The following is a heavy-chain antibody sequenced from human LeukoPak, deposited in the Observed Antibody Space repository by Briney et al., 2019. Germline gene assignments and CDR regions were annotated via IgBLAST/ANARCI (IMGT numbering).Heavy chain of an antibody. CDR3: AKGRPAGYSYEYYFDY. Sequence: GESLRLSCAPSGFTFYDYAMHWVRQAPGRGLEWGSDISWNSGCIGYADSVKGRFTISRDNAKNPLYLQMNSLRAEDTALYYCAKGRPAGYSYEYYFDYWGQGTLVTVSS. D-gene: IGHD5-18*01. J-gene: IGHJ4*02. V-gene: IGHV3-9*01. CDR2: ISWNSGCI. CDR1: GFTFYDYA.